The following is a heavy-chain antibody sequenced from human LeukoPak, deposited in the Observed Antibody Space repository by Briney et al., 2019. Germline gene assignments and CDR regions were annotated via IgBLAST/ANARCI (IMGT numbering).Heavy chain of an antibody. CDR2: ISYDGSNK. CDR3: AREGASYYDFWSGSAAAFDI. J-gene: IGHJ3*02. V-gene: IGHV3-30-3*01. Sequence: PGGSLRLSCAASGFTFSSYAMHWVRQAPGKGLEWVAVISYDGSNKYYADSVKGRFTISRDNSKNTLYLQMNSLRAEDTAVYYCAREGASYYDFWSGSAAAFDIWGQGTMVTVSS. CDR1: GFTFSSYA. D-gene: IGHD3-3*01.